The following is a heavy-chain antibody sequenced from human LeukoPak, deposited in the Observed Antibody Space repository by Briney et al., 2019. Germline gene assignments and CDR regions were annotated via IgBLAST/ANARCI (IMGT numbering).Heavy chain of an antibody. CDR2: IYPGDSDT. CDR1: GYSFTSYW. J-gene: IGHJ4*02. CDR3: ARSGGDYYGFVDY. V-gene: IGHV5-51*01. D-gene: IGHD2-21*02. Sequence: GEPLKISCKGSGYSFTSYWIGWVRKLPGKGLERMGIIYPGDSDTRYSPSFQGQVTISADKSISTAYLQWSSLKASDTAMYYCARSGGDYYGFVDYWGQGTLVTVSS.